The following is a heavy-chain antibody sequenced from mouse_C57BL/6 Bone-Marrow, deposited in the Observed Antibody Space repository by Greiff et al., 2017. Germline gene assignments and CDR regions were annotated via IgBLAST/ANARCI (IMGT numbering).Heavy chain of an antibody. CDR3: ARAHYYYGSDYYAMDY. CDR1: GYTFTGYW. V-gene: IGHV1-9*01. Sequence: QVQLQQSGAELMKPGASVKLSCKATGYTFTGYWIEWVKQRPGHGLEWIGEILPGSGSTNYNEKFKGKATFTAATSSNTAYMQLSSLTTEDSAIYYCARAHYYYGSDYYAMDYWGQGTSVTVSS. CDR2: ILPGSGST. D-gene: IGHD1-1*01. J-gene: IGHJ4*01.